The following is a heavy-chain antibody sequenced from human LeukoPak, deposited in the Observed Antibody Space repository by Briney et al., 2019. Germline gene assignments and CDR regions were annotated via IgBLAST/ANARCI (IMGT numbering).Heavy chain of an antibody. V-gene: IGHV4-59*12. D-gene: IGHD3-22*01. CDR2: IYYSGST. CDR3: SSYYDSSAYFDY. J-gene: IGHJ4*02. CDR1: GGSISSYY. Sequence: PSETLSLTCTVSGGSISSYYWSWVRQPPGKGLEWIGYIYYSGSTYYNPSLKSRVTISVDTSKNQFSLKLSSVTAADTAVYYCSSYYDSSAYFDYWGQGTLVTVSS.